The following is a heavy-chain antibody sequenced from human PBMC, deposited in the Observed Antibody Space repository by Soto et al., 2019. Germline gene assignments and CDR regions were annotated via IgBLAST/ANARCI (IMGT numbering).Heavy chain of an antibody. J-gene: IGHJ4*01. Sequence: ASVKVSCKASGYTFTSYGISWVRQAPGQGLEWMGWISAYNGNTNYAQKLQGRVTMTTDTSTSTAYMELRSLRSDDTAVYYCARYSPIVVVTASYYFDYWGQGTLVTVSS. D-gene: IGHD2-21*02. CDR2: ISAYNGNT. CDR3: ARYSPIVVVTASYYFDY. V-gene: IGHV1-18*01. CDR1: GYTFTSYG.